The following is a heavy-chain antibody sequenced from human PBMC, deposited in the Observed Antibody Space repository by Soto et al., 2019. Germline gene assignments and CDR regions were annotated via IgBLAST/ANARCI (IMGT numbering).Heavy chain of an antibody. CDR3: ARDYYGLGSPRSPFFC. CDR2: ISGHNGNT. CDR1: GYSFTNYG. D-gene: IGHD3-10*01. Sequence: GASVKVSCKASGYSFTNYGISWVRQAPGQGPEWMGWISGHNGNTNYAQKLQGRVTMTTDTSTSTAYMELRSLRSDDTAVYYCARDYYGLGSPRSPFFCWGQGTLVTVSS. V-gene: IGHV1-18*01. J-gene: IGHJ4*02.